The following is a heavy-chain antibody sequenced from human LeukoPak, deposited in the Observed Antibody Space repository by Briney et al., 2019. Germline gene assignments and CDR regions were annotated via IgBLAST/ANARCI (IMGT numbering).Heavy chain of an antibody. CDR3: AELGITMIGGV. CDR2: ISISGNTI. D-gene: IGHD3-10*02. CDR1: GFTFSDYE. Sequence: GGSLRLSCAASGFTFSDYEMNWVRQAPGKGLEWLSHISISGNTIHYADSVKGRFTISRDNAKNSLYLQMNSLRAEDTAVYYCAELGITMIGGVWGKGTTVTISS. J-gene: IGHJ6*04. V-gene: IGHV3-48*03.